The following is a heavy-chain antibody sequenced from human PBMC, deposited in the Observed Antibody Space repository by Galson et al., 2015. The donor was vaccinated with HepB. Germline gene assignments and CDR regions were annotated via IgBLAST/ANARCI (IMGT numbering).Heavy chain of an antibody. J-gene: IGHJ4*02. CDR2: ITWDGGST. CDR3: AKDKRGSYPGLIDY. D-gene: IGHD1-26*01. V-gene: IGHV3-43D*04. CDR1: GFTFDDYA. Sequence: LRLSCAASGFTFDDYAMHWVRQAPGKDLEWVSLITWDGGSTYYAASVKGRFSISRDNDKNSVALEMNSLRGEDTALYFCAKDKRGSYPGLIDYWGQGTPVTVSS.